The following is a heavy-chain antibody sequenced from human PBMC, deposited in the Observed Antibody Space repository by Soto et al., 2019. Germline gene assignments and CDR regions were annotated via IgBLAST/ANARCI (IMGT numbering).Heavy chain of an antibody. CDR3: ARTDSGYSSGWYY. CDR2: IYYSGST. V-gene: IGHV4-28*01. CDR1: GYSISSSNW. D-gene: IGHD6-19*01. Sequence: ASETLSLTCAVSGYSISSSNWWGWIRQPPGKGLEWIGYIYYSGSTYYNPSLKSRVTMSVDTSKNQFSLKLSSVTAVDTAVYYCARTDSGYSSGWYYWGQGTLVTVSS. J-gene: IGHJ4*02.